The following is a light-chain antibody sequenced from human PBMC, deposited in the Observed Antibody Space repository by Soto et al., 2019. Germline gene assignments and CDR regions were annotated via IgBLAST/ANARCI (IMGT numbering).Light chain of an antibody. Sequence: QSALTQPASVSGSPGQSITISCTGTSSDVGGYNYVSWYQQHPGKAPKLMIYDVDSRPSGGSNRFSGSKSGNTASLTISWLQAEDEADYYGISYTSIRTLVFGGGTKLTVL. CDR3: ISYTSIRTLV. CDR2: DVD. CDR1: SSDVGGYNY. J-gene: IGLJ2*01. V-gene: IGLV2-14*01.